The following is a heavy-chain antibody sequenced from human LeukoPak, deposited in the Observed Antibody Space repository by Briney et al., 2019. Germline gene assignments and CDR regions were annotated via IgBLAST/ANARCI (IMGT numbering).Heavy chain of an antibody. J-gene: IGHJ4*02. CDR2: ISYDGSNK. Sequence: PGRSLRLSCAASGFTFSSYGMHWVRQAPGKGLEWVAVISYDGSNKYYADSVKGRFTISRDNSKNTLFLQMNSLRAEDTAIYYCAKRKYYESGPFDFWGQGTLVIVSS. CDR3: AKRKYYESGPFDF. D-gene: IGHD3-10*01. CDR1: GFTFSSYG. V-gene: IGHV3-30*18.